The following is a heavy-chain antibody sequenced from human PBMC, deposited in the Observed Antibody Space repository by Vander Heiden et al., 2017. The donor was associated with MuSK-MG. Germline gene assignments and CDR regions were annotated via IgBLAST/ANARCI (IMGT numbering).Heavy chain of an antibody. J-gene: IGHJ6*03. V-gene: IGHV3-49*01. CDR3: TRARGAITARLSYYMDV. CDR1: GFTLGDYA. Sequence: EVQLVESGGGLVQPGRSLRLSCTASGFTLGDYAMRWFRQAPGKGLEWVGFIRSKGYGETTEYAASVKGRFTISRDGSKTIAYLQMNSLETEDTAVYYCTRARGAITARLSYYMDVWGKGTTVTVSS. D-gene: IGHD6-6*01. CDR2: IRSKGYGETT.